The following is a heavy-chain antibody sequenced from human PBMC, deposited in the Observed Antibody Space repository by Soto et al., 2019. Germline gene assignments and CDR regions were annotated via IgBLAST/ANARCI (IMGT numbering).Heavy chain of an antibody. J-gene: IGHJ4*02. CDR3: ASGGDNPRLVY. CDR1: GGSVSSGSYY. D-gene: IGHD3-16*01. Sequence: QVQLQESGPGLVKPSETLSPTCTVSGGSVSSGSYYWSWIRQPPGKGLEWIGYIYYSGSTNYNPSLKSRVTISVDTSKNQFSLKLSSVTAADTAVYYCASGGDNPRLVYWGQGTPVTVSS. CDR2: IYYSGST. V-gene: IGHV4-61*01.